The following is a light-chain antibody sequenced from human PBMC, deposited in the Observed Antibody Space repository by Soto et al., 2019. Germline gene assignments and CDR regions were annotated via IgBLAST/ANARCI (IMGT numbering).Light chain of an antibody. V-gene: IGKV1-39*01. J-gene: IGKJ4*01. Sequence: DIQMTQSPSSLSASIGDRVTITCRASQSISSYLNWYQQKPGKAPKLLIYAASSLQSGVPSRFSGSGSGTDFTLTISSLQPEDFATYYCQQSYSTLVTFGGGT. CDR2: AAS. CDR3: QQSYSTLVT. CDR1: QSISSY.